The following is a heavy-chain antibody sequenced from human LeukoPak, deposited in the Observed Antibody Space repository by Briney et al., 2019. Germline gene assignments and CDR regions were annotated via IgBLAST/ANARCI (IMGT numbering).Heavy chain of an antibody. CDR1: GGSISSTTYY. D-gene: IGHD3-10*01. CDR2: IYYTGAT. V-gene: IGHV4-39*01. J-gene: IGHJ4*02. CDR3: ARHVVYASGAYSFDY. Sequence: SETLSLTCTASGGSISSTTYYWGWIRQPPGKGLEWIGSIYYTGATYYSPSLKSRLAISVDTSKNQFSLNLSSVTAADTALYYCARHVVYASGAYSFDYWGQGTLVTVSS.